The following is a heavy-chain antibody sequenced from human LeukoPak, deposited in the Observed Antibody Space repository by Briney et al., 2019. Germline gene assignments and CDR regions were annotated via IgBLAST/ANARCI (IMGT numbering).Heavy chain of an antibody. CDR2: IYHSGST. V-gene: IGHV4-38-2*02. CDR3: ARGRAEGHYYYYYYYMDV. CDR1: GYSISSGYY. J-gene: IGHJ6*03. Sequence: SETLSLTCTVSGYSISSGYYWGWIRQPPGKGLEWIGSIYHSGSTYYNPSLKSRVTISVDTSKNQFSLKLSSVTAADTAVYYCARGRAEGHYYYYYYYMDVWGKGTTVTVSS. D-gene: IGHD3-3*02.